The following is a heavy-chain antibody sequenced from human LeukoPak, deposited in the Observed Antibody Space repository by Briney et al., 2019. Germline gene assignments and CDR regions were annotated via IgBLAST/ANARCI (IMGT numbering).Heavy chain of an antibody. V-gene: IGHV4-59*01. CDR2: IYYTGST. Sequence: PSETLSLTCTVSGGSISNYYWSWIRQPPGKGLEWIGYIYYTGSTNYNPSLKSRVTISVDTSKNQFSLNLNSVTAADPAEYYCARAPGSAYYPYYYMDVWGKGTTVTVSS. CDR3: ARAPGSAYYPYYYMDV. J-gene: IGHJ6*03. CDR1: GGSISNYY. D-gene: IGHD6-19*01.